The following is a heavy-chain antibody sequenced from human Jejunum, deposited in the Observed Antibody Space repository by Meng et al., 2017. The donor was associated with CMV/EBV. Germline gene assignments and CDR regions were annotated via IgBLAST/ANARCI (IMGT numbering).Heavy chain of an antibody. Sequence: VAGDSISSGDSYWSWIRQPPGKGLEWIGYIYESGSTSYNPSLESRVTISVDTSKNQFSLKVMSVTAADTAVYYCAREGTNSYYFDYWGQGTLVTVSS. J-gene: IGHJ4*02. CDR3: AREGTNSYYFDY. V-gene: IGHV4-30-4*01. CDR2: IYESGST. CDR1: GDSISSGDSY. D-gene: IGHD1-14*01.